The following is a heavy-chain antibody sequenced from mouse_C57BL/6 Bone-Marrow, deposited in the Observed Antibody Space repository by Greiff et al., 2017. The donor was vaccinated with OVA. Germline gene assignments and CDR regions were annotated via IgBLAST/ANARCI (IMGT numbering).Heavy chain of an antibody. Sequence: VQLQQSGAELVRPGTSVKLSCKASGYTFTSYWMHWVKQRPGQGLEWIGVIDPSDSYTNYNQKFKGKATLTVDTSSSTAYMQLSSLTSEDSAVYYCAPNWGGYWYFDVWGTGTTVTVSS. CDR3: APNWGGYWYFDV. CDR1: GYTFTSYW. CDR2: IDPSDSYT. D-gene: IGHD4-1*01. V-gene: IGHV1-59*01. J-gene: IGHJ1*03.